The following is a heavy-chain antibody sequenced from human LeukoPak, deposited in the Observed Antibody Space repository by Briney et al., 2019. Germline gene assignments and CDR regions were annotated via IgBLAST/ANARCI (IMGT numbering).Heavy chain of an antibody. CDR2: IYYSGST. CDR3: ARDQNEYYYDSSGYSL. CDR1: GGSVSSGSYY. D-gene: IGHD3-22*01. Sequence: SETLSLTCTVSGGSVSSGSYYWRWDRQPPGKGLEGIGYIYYSGSTNYNPSLKSRVTISVDTSKNQFSLKLSSVTAADTAVYYCARDQNEYYYDSSGYSLWGRGTLVTISS. V-gene: IGHV4-61*01. J-gene: IGHJ4*02.